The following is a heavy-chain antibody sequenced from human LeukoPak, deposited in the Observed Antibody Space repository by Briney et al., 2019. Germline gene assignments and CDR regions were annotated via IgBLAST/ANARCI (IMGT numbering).Heavy chain of an antibody. CDR2: IYYTGSS. CDR1: GGSISTYY. J-gene: IGHJ3*01. CDR3: VRRVVVVTANEKSDVFDV. D-gene: IGHD2-21*02. V-gene: IGHV4-59*01. Sequence: SETLSLTCTVSGGSISTYYRNWIRQPPGEGLEWIGYIYYTGSSKYNPSLKSRVTISLDTSKNQFSLNLSSVTTADTAVYYCVRRVVVVTANEKSDVFDVWGQGTVVTVSS.